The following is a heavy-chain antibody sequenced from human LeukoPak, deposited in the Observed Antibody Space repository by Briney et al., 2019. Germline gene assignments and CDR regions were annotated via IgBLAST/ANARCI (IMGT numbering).Heavy chain of an antibody. J-gene: IGHJ4*02. CDR3: ARTGVTMVRGVIKPDYFHY. CDR2: ICPGDSYT. D-gene: IGHD3-10*01. Sequence: GASRQFSGKGSGYSFTSSWIGGVRPMPGRGLEWLGIICPGDSYTRYRPSIQGQVPSSADKSISTAHLQWSSLKASDTAMYYCARTGVTMVRGVIKPDYFHYWGQRTLVTVSS. CDR1: GYSFTSSW. V-gene: IGHV5-51*03.